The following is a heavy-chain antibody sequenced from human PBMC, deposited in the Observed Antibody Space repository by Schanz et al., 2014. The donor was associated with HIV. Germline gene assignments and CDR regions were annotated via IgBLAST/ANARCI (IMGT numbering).Heavy chain of an antibody. J-gene: IGHJ6*02. Sequence: QLQLVESGGGVVQPGRSQRLSCAASGFTFRRHGMHWVRQAPGKGLEWVAVISYDGSNKYYADSVKGRFTISRDNSKNTLYLQMNSLRAEDTAVYYCARDLKYDFWSGYYYYYGMDVWGQGTTVTVSS. V-gene: IGHV3-30*19. CDR2: ISYDGSNK. CDR1: GFTFRRHG. D-gene: IGHD3-3*01. CDR3: ARDLKYDFWSGYYYYYGMDV.